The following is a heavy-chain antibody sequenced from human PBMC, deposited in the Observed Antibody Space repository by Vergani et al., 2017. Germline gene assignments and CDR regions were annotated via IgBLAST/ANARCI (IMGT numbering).Heavy chain of an antibody. CDR2: IYYSGST. CDR3: AREQGYDFWRGWNGEPYGMDV. V-gene: IGHV4-59*01. D-gene: IGHD3-3*01. J-gene: IGHJ6*02. Sequence: QVQLQESGPGLVKPSETLSLTCTVSGGSISSYYWSWIRQPPGKGLEWIGYIYYSGSTNYNPSLKSRVTISVDTSKNQFSLKLSSVTAADTAVYYCAREQGYDFWRGWNGEPYGMDVWGQGTTVTVSS. CDR1: GGSISSYY.